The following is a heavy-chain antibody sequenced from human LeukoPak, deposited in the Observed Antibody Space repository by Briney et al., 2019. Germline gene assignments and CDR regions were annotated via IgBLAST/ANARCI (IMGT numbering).Heavy chain of an antibody. CDR2: IIPILGTA. Sequence: ASVKVSCKASGGTFSSYAISWVRQAPGQGLEWMGGIIPILGTANYAQKFQGRVTITADESTSTAYMELSSLRSEDTAVYYCARGGIVVVPAAISWFDPWGQGTLVTVSS. CDR1: GGTFSSYA. V-gene: IGHV1-69*13. CDR3: ARGGIVVVPAAISWFDP. J-gene: IGHJ5*02. D-gene: IGHD2-2*01.